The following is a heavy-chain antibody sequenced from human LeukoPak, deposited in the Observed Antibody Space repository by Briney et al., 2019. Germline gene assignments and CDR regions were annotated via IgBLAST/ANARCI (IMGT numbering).Heavy chain of an antibody. CDR1: GFTFSSYA. D-gene: IGHD4-17*01. CDR3: AKDPGDYGDNDAFDI. V-gene: IGHV3-23*01. Sequence: GGSLRLSCAAYGFTFSSYAMSWVRQAPGKGLEWVSAISGSGGSTYYADSVKGRFTISRDNSKNTLYLQMNSLRAEDTAVYYCAKDPGDYGDNDAFDIWGQGTMVTVSS. J-gene: IGHJ3*02. CDR2: ISGSGGST.